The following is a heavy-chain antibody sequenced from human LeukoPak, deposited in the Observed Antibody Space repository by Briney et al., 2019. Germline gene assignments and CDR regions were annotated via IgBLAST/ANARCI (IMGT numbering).Heavy chain of an antibody. CDR1: GYTLTELS. V-gene: IGHV1-24*01. Sequence: GASVKVSCKVSGYTLTELSMHWVRQAPGKGLEWMGGFDPEDGETIYAQKFQGRATMTEDTSTDTAHMELSSLRSEDTAVYYCATDKSSGWYISDAFDIWGQGTMVTVSS. J-gene: IGHJ3*02. CDR3: ATDKSSGWYISDAFDI. D-gene: IGHD6-19*01. CDR2: FDPEDGET.